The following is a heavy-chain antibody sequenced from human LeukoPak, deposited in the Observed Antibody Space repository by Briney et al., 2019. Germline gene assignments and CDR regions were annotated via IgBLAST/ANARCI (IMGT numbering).Heavy chain of an antibody. CDR2: INHSGST. CDR3: AREVDDYVWGSYRYIYAFDI. D-gene: IGHD3-16*02. Sequence: SETLSLTCAVYGGSFSGYCWSWIRQPPGKGLEWIGEINHSGSTNYNPSLKSRVTISVDTSKNQFSLKLSSVTAADTAVYYCAREVDDYVWGSYRYIYAFDIWGQGTMVTVSS. V-gene: IGHV4-34*01. J-gene: IGHJ3*02. CDR1: GGSFSGYC.